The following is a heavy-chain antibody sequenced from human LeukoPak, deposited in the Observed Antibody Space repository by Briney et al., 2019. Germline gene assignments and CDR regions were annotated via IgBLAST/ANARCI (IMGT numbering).Heavy chain of an antibody. J-gene: IGHJ4*02. CDR2: LSSSGSAF. V-gene: IGHV3-48*03. CDR3: ARSARLMKGVVEVTALDD. D-gene: IGHD3-3*01. CDR1: GFTFRSYE. Sequence: PGGSLRLSSEDSGFTFRSYEMNWVRQAPGKGLEWIAYLSSSGSAFSYADSVKGRFTIARDNAKNSVYLEMNSLRADDTAVYYCARSARLMKGVVEVTALDDWGQGTLVTVSS.